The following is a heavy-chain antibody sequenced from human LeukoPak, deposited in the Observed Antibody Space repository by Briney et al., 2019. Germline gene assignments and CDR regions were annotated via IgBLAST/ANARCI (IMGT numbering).Heavy chain of an antibody. CDR3: AKDATFGGGMAMYYFDY. CDR1: GFTFSSYG. Sequence: GGSLRLSCAASGFTFSSYGMSWVRQAPGKGLEWVSGISGSGGSTNYADSVKGRFTISRDNSKNTLYLQMNSLRAEDTAVYYCAKDATFGGGMAMYYFDYWGQGTLVTVSS. CDR2: ISGSGGST. V-gene: IGHV3-23*01. D-gene: IGHD3-16*01. J-gene: IGHJ4*02.